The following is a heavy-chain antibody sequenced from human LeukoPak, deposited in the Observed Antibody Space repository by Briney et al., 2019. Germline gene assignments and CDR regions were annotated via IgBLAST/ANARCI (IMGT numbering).Heavy chain of an antibody. J-gene: IGHJ4*02. V-gene: IGHV1-2*02. CDR2: ITPNSGGT. D-gene: IGHD2-2*01. CDR3: AREGGYCSSTSCYVGY. CDR1: GYTFTGYY. Sequence: ASEKVSCKASGYTFTGYYMHWVRQAPVQGLEWMGWITPNSGGTNYAQKFQGRVTMTRDTSISTAYMELSRLRSDDTAVYYCAREGGYCSSTSCYVGYWGQGTLVTVSS.